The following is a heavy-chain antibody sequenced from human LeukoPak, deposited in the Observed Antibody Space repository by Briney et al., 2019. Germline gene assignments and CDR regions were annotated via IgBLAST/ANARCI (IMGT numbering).Heavy chain of an antibody. CDR2: IKQDGSEK. CDR3: ARDCSGDDAFDI. V-gene: IGHV3-7*01. D-gene: IGHD2-15*01. Sequence: GGSLRLSCAASGFTFSSYGMHWVRQAPGKGLEWVANIKQDGSEKYYVDSVKGRFTISRDNAKNSLYLQMNSLRAEDTAVYYCARDCSGDDAFDIWGQGTMVTVSS. CDR1: GFTFSSYG. J-gene: IGHJ3*02.